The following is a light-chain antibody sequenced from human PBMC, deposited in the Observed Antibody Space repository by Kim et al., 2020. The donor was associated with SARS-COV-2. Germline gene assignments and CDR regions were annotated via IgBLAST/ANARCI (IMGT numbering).Light chain of an antibody. J-gene: IGLJ2*01. CDR2: QDS. V-gene: IGLV3-1*01. CDR1: KLGDKY. Sequence: VSPGQAASITCSGDKLGDKYACWYQQKPGQSPVLVIYQDSKRPSGIPERFSGSNSGNTATLTISGTQAMDEADYYCQAWDSSTAVFGGGTQLTVL. CDR3: QAWDSSTAV.